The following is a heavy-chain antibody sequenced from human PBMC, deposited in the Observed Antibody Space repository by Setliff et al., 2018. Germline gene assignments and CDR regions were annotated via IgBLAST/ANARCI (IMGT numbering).Heavy chain of an antibody. V-gene: IGHV4-61*02. Sequence: LSLTCTVSGGSISSGSYYWSWIRQPAGKGLEWIGSIYHSGSTYYNPSLKSRVTISVDTSKNQFSLKLSSVTAADTAVYYCARSAGYSSSWYNYYYGMDVWGQGTTVTVSS. CDR1: GGSISSGSYY. CDR2: IYHSGST. CDR3: ARSAGYSSSWYNYYYGMDV. D-gene: IGHD6-13*01. J-gene: IGHJ6*02.